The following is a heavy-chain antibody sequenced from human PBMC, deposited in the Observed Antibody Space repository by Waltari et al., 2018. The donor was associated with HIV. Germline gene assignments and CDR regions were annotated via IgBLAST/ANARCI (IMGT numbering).Heavy chain of an antibody. V-gene: IGHV4-39*01. CDR2: IYYSGST. J-gene: IGHJ3*02. Sequence: QLQLQESGPGLVKPSETLSLTCTVSGGSISSSSYYWGWIRQPPGKGLEWIGSIYYSGSTYYNPSLKSRVTISVDTSKNQFSLKLSSVTAADTAVYYCARLSGSYLSAFDIWGQGTMVTVSS. CDR3: ARLSGSYLSAFDI. D-gene: IGHD1-26*01. CDR1: GGSISSSSYY.